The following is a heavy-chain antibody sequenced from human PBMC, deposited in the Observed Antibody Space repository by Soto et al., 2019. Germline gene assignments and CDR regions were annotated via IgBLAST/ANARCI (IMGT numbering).Heavy chain of an antibody. Sequence: QVRLQESGPGLVKPSQTLSLTCTISGGSFSNDDYYWSWIRQPPGKGLEWIGYIYYSGSTNHNPSIKSRVTLSVDTSKKQFSLTLRSVTASDPAVYYCARARYAYFDYWGQGTLVTVSS. V-gene: IGHV4-30-4*01. CDR2: IYYSGST. J-gene: IGHJ4*02. D-gene: IGHD1-1*01. CDR1: GGSFSNDDYY. CDR3: ARARYAYFDY.